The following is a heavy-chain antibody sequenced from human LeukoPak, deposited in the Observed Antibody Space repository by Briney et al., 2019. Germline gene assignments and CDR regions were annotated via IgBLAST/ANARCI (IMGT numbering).Heavy chain of an antibody. Sequence: SETLSLTCAVSGGSFSGYYWSWIRQPPGTGLEWIGEIKHSGSTNYNPSLKSRVTISVDTSKNQFSLNLRSVTAADTAVYYCARGPPYYYDSSGYYRFDYWGQGILVSVSS. D-gene: IGHD3-22*01. CDR1: GGSFSGYY. V-gene: IGHV4-34*01. CDR3: ARGPPYYYDSSGYYRFDY. J-gene: IGHJ4*02. CDR2: IKHSGST.